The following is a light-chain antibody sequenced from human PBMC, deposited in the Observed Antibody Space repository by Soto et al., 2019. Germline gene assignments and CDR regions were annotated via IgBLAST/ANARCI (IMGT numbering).Light chain of an antibody. Sequence: IQLTQSPSSLSASVGDRVTITCRASQGISSYLAWYQQKPGKAPKLLIYAASTLQSGVPSRFSGSGSGTDFTLTISSPQPEDFATYYCQQLNSYPLTFGGGPRWIS. J-gene: IGKJ4*01. CDR2: AAS. CDR3: QQLNSYPLT. V-gene: IGKV1-9*01. CDR1: QGISSY.